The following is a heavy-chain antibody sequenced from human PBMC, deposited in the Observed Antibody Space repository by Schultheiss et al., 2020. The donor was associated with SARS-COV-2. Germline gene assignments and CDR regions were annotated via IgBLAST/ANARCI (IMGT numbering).Heavy chain of an antibody. CDR2: ISSSSSYI. CDR3: ARALTTVTTDY. Sequence: GGSLRLSCAASGFTFSSYAMSWVRQAPGKGLEWVSAISSSSSYIYYADSVKGRFTISRDNAKNSLYLQMNSLRAEDTAVYYCARALTTVTTDYWGQGTLVTVSS. D-gene: IGHD4-17*01. CDR1: GFTFSSYA. J-gene: IGHJ4*02. V-gene: IGHV3-21*01.